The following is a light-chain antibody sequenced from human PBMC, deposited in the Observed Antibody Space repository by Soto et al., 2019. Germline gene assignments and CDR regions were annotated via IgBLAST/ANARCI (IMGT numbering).Light chain of an antibody. CDR3: GSYTSSSTLV. CDR1: SSDVGGYKY. CDR2: DGS. J-gene: IGLJ2*01. Sequence: QSALTQPASVSGSPGQSITISCTGTSSDVGGYKYVSWYQQHPDTAPRLMIFDGSYRPSGVSNRFAGSKSGNTASLTISGRKADDEADYYCGSYTSSSTLVFGGGTKLTVL. V-gene: IGLV2-14*03.